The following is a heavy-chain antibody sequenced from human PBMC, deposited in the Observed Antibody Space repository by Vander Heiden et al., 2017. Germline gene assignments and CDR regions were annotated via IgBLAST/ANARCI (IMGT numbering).Heavy chain of an antibody. CDR1: GFTVSSNY. V-gene: IGHV3-53*01. CDR2: IYSGGST. D-gene: IGHD2-2*01. Sequence: EVQLVESGGGLIQPGGSLRLSRAASGFTVSSNYMSWVRQAPGKGLEWVSVIYSGGSTYYADSVKGRFTISRDNSKNTLYLQMNSLRAEDTAVYYCARDLVVPAAINYYYYGMDVWGQGTTVTVSS. J-gene: IGHJ6*02. CDR3: ARDLVVPAAINYYYYGMDV.